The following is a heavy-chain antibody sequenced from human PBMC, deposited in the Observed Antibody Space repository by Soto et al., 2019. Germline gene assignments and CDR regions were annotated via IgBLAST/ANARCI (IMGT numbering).Heavy chain of an antibody. D-gene: IGHD1-1*01. Sequence: ASVKVSCKVSGYTFTASYIHWLRQAPGQGLEWMGWINPDIGITNYARKFQGRVTLTGDTSISTAYMELNTLKSDDSAMYYCVRDTGRSLASVRFDAWGQGTLVTVSS. CDR2: INPDIGIT. CDR3: VRDTGRSLASVRFDA. V-gene: IGHV1-2*02. J-gene: IGHJ4*02. CDR1: GYTFTASY.